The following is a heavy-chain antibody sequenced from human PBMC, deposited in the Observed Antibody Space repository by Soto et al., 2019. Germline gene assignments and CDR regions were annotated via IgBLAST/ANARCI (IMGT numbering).Heavy chain of an antibody. Sequence: SETLSLTCSASNGSISGFYLTWIRQPPGKILEWIGYIHYSGRTDYNPSLTSRATMSVDTSKNQFSLNLKSITAADTAVYYCVRVGVGIGNHFDSWGRGTLVTVSS. J-gene: IGHJ4*02. V-gene: IGHV4-59*12. CDR1: NGSISGFY. D-gene: IGHD1-26*01. CDR2: IHYSGRT. CDR3: VRVGVGIGNHFDS.